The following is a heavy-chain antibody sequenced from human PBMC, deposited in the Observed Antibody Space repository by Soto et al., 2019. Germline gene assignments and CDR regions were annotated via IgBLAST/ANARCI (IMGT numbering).Heavy chain of an antibody. Sequence: EVQLVESGGGLVKPGGSLRLSCAASGFTFSSYSMNWVRQAPGKGLEWVSSISSSSSYIYYADSAKGRFTISRDNAKNSLYLQMNSLRAEDTAVYYCARVGYYYYYGMDVWGQGTTVTVSS. CDR3: ARVGYYYYYGMDV. CDR2: ISSSSSYI. J-gene: IGHJ6*02. CDR1: GFTFSSYS. V-gene: IGHV3-21*01. D-gene: IGHD3-16*01.